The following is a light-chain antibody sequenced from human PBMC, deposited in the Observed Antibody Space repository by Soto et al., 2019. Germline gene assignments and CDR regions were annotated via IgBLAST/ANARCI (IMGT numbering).Light chain of an antibody. CDR1: SSDVGGYNY. CDR3: SSYAGSNNLFV. CDR2: EVS. V-gene: IGLV2-8*01. Sequence: QSALTQPPSASGSPGQSVTISCTGTSSDVGGYNYVSWYQQHPGKAPKLTIYEVSKRPSGVPDRFSGSKSGNTASLTVSGLQAEDEADYYCSSYAGSNNLFVFGTGTKVTVL. J-gene: IGLJ1*01.